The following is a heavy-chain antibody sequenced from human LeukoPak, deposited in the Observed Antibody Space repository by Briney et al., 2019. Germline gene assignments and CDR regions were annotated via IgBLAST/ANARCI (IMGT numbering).Heavy chain of an antibody. V-gene: IGHV3-7*03. CDR2: INQDGSDK. J-gene: IGHJ4*02. D-gene: IGHD2-15*01. Sequence: GGSLRLSCAASGFSLKNYWMWWVRQAPGKGLEWVANINQDGSDKYYPDSVKGRFTISRDNAKNSLYLQMNSLRVEDTAVYYCAKEHMAAAVYYFDYWGQGTLVTVSS. CDR3: AKEHMAAAVYYFDY. CDR1: GFSLKNYW.